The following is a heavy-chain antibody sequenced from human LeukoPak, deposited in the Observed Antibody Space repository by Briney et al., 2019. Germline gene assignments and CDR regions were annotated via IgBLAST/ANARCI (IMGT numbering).Heavy chain of an antibody. J-gene: IGHJ4*02. V-gene: IGHV3-33*01. D-gene: IGHD3-16*01. Sequence: GGSLRLSCVASGFSFGTYSMHWARQVPGKGLEWVAVIWYDGSNEDYADSVKGRFTISRDNSKNTLYLQMNSLRAEDTAVYYCARVGDYALKDWGQGTLVTVSS. CDR1: GFSFGTYS. CDR2: IWYDGSNE. CDR3: ARVGDYALKD.